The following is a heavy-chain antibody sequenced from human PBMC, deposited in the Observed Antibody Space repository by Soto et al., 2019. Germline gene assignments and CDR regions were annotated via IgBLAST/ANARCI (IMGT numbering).Heavy chain of an antibody. D-gene: IGHD3-16*02. J-gene: IGHJ6*02. CDR3: ARWPQPRYTADPYAVDV. CDR1: GGTFSSSG. CDR2: IVPSLDTT. Sequence: QVHLVQSGTEVKKPGSSVKVSCKASGGTFSSSGFSWVRQAPGQGLEWMGMIVPSLDTTNYAQKFQARVTITADEVTSTAYMELRSLRSEDTAVYYCARWPQPRYTADPYAVDVWGLGTRVIVSS. V-gene: IGHV1-69*11.